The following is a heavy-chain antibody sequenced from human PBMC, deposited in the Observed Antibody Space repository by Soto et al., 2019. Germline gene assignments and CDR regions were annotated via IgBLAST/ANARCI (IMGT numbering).Heavy chain of an antibody. CDR2: IGGAGNDI. V-gene: IGHV3-23*01. CDR3: AKRYSSAWEAGMDV. J-gene: IGHJ6*02. Sequence: GGSLRRSCAASGFAFSNFHMNWVRQAPGKGLQWVSTIGGAGNDIHYADSVKVRFTVSRDNSKNTLLLQMDGLRDDGTAIYYCAKRYSSAWEAGMDVWGRGTTVTVSS. D-gene: IGHD6-19*01. CDR1: GFAFSNFH.